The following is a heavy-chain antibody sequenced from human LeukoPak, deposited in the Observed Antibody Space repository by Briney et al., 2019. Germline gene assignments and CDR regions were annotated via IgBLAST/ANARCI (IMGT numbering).Heavy chain of an antibody. CDR2: IRYDGRIK. D-gene: IGHD2-21*02. J-gene: IGHJ3*02. Sequence: GGSLRLSCAASGFTFNSYGMHWVRQAPGKGLEWVAFIRYDGRIKYYADSVKGRFTISRDNSKNTLYLQMNSLRAEDTAVYYCAVLAYCGGDCPRGDAFDIWGQGTMVTVSS. V-gene: IGHV3-30*02. CDR1: GFTFNSYG. CDR3: AVLAYCGGDCPRGDAFDI.